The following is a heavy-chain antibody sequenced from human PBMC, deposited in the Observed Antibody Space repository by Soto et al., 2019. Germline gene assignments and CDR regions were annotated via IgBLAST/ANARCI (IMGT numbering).Heavy chain of an antibody. CDR1: GFTFSSYA. D-gene: IGHD5-12*01. J-gene: IGHJ4*02. CDR3: AKDVLAPGMYIVATITGY. Sequence: GGSLRLSCAASGFTFSSYAMSWVRQAPGKGLEWVSAISGSGGSTYYADSVKGRFTISRDNSKNTLYLQMNSLRDEDAAVYYCAKDVLAPGMYIVATITGYWGQGTLVTVSS. V-gene: IGHV3-23*01. CDR2: ISGSGGST.